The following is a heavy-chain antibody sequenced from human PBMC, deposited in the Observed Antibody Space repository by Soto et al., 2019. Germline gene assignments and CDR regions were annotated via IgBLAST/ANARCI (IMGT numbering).Heavy chain of an antibody. CDR1: GFTVSSNY. D-gene: IGHD5-12*01. Sequence: EVQLVESGGGLIQPGGSLRLSCAASGFTVSSNYMSWVRQAPGKGLECVSGIYTGGSTYYADSVKGRFTISRDNSKNTVYLQMNSLRAEDTAVYFCASGGGSGSDFGYWGQGTLVTVSS. J-gene: IGHJ4*02. CDR3: ASGGGSGSDFGY. V-gene: IGHV3-53*01. CDR2: IYTGGST.